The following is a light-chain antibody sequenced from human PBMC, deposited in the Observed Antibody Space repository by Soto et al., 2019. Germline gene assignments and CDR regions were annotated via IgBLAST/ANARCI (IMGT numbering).Light chain of an antibody. V-gene: IGLV7-43*01. Sequence: QTVVTQEPSLTVSPGGTVTVTCTSSTGAVPSGYYPNWFQQKPGQAPRGLIYNTSNKHSWTPARFSGSRLGGKAALTLSGVQPEDEAEYYCLLYYGGAQVFGGGTKLTVL. CDR3: LLYYGGAQV. CDR1: TGAVPSGYY. J-gene: IGLJ2*01. CDR2: NTS.